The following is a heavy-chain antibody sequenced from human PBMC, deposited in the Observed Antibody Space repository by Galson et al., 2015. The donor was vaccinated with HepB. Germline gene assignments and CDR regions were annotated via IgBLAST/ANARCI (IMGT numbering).Heavy chain of an antibody. CDR1: GYTFTSYG. CDR3: ARDYRIAAAGKVYYYYGMDV. Sequence: SVKVSCKASGYTFTSYGISWVRQAPGQGLEWMGWISAYNGNTNYAQKLQGRVTMTTDTSTSTAYMELRSLRSDDTAVYYCARDYRIAAAGKVYYYYGMDVWGQGTTVTVSS. CDR2: ISAYNGNT. J-gene: IGHJ6*02. D-gene: IGHD6-13*01. V-gene: IGHV1-18*04.